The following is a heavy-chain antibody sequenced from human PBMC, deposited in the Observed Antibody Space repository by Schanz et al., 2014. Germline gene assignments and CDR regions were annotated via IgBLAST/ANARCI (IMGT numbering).Heavy chain of an antibody. V-gene: IGHV4-4*02. Sequence: QVQLQESGPGLVKPSGTLSLTCVVSGGSISSRVWWTWARQSPGKGLEWIGEIFHSGTTNYNPSLESRFTISVDKSKNQFSLMLSSMTAADTAVYYCTRSTLWSYDVWGRGTMVIVSS. CDR2: IFHSGTT. D-gene: IGHD2-21*01. CDR3: TRSTLWSYDV. J-gene: IGHJ3*01. CDR1: GGSISSRVW.